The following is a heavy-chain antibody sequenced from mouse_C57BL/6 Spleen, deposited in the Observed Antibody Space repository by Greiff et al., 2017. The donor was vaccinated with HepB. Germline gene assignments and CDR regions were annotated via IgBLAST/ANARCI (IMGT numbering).Heavy chain of an antibody. CDR1: GYTFTDYY. V-gene: IGHV1-26*01. CDR2: INPNNGGT. CDR3: ARDVSFDY. D-gene: IGHD6-2*01. J-gene: IGHJ2*01. Sequence: EVQLQQSGPELVKPGASVKISCKASGYTFTDYYMNWVKQSHGKSLEWIGDINPNNGGTSYNQKFKGKATLTVDKSSSTAYMEIRSLTSEDSAVYYCARDVSFDYWGQGTTLTVSS.